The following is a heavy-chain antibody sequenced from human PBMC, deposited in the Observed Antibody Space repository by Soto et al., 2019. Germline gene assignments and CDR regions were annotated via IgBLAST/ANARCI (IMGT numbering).Heavy chain of an antibody. CDR3: ARQLSHICDS. J-gene: IGHJ4*02. V-gene: IGHV5-51*01. D-gene: IGHD3-3*02. Sequence: PGESLKISCKGVGYKFGSAWIGWVRQMPGKGLEWMGIIKPGTSDIRYSPSCRGHVTIPADEAVSTAYLQWSSLKASDTAMYYCARQLSHICDSWGQGTLVTVPQ. CDR1: GYKFGSAW. CDR2: IKPGTSDI.